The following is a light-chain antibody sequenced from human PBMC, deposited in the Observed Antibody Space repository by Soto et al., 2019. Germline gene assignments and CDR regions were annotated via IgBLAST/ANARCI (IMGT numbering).Light chain of an antibody. CDR2: AAA. CDR3: RQYGDSPPT. Sequence: IVLTQSPGTLSLSPGERATLSCRASQSVSSAFFAWYQQKPGQPLRLLIYAAASRATGIPDRFSGSGSATDFTLTISRLEPEDFAVYYCRQYGDSPPTFGRGTK. J-gene: IGKJ2*01. CDR1: QSVSSAF. V-gene: IGKV3-20*01.